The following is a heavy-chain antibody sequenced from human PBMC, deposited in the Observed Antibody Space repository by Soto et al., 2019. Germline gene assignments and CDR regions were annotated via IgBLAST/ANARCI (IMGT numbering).Heavy chain of an antibody. CDR2: ISYDGSNK. J-gene: IGHJ4*02. CDR3: AKSITMVRGVIIKKRGPIDY. D-gene: IGHD3-10*01. Sequence: PGGSLRLSCAASGFTFSSYGMHWVRQAPGKGLEWVAVISYDGSNKYYADSVKGRFTISRDNSKNTLYLQMNSLRAEDTAVYYCAKSITMVRGVIIKKRGPIDYWGQGTLVTVSS. CDR1: GFTFSSYG. V-gene: IGHV3-30*18.